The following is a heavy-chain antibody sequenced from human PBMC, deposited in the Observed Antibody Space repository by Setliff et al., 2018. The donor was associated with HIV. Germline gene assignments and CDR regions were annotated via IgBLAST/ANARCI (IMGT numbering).Heavy chain of an antibody. V-gene: IGHV4-34*01. J-gene: IGHJ6*03. CDR1: GGSFSGYY. D-gene: IGHD2-15*01. CDR2: INHSGST. Sequence: LSLTCAVYGGSFSGYYWSWIRQPPGKGLEWIGEINHSGSTNYNPSLKSRVTISVDTSKNQFSLKLSSVTAADTAVYYCARERGPVGVVAAAYYYYMDVWGKGTTVTVS. CDR3: ARERGPVGVVAAAYYYYMDV.